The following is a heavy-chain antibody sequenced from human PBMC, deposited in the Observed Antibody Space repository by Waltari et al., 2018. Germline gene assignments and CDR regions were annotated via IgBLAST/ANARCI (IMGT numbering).Heavy chain of an antibody. D-gene: IGHD3-3*01. CDR1: GGSFSGYY. CDR3: ARAFYFCSGYYAPLFDY. J-gene: IGHJ4*02. Sequence: GGSFSGYYWSWIRQPPGKGLEWIGEINHSGSTNYNPSLKSRVTISVDTSKNQFSLKLSSVTAADTAVYYCARAFYFCSGYYAPLFDYWGQGTLVTVSS. CDR2: INHSGST. V-gene: IGHV4-34*01.